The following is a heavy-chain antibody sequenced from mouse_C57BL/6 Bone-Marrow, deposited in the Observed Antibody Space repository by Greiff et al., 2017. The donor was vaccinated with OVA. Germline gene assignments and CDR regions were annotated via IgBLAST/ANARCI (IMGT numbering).Heavy chain of an antibody. J-gene: IGHJ3*01. CDR3: ARPGGFAY. V-gene: IGHV5-17*01. Sequence: EVKVVESGGGLVKPGGSLKLSCAASGFTFSDYGMHWVRQAPEKGLEWVAYISSGSSTIYYADTVKGRFTISRDNAKNTLFLQMTSLRSEDTAMYYCARPGGFAYWGQGTLVTVSA. D-gene: IGHD4-1*01. CDR2: ISSGSSTI. CDR1: GFTFSDYG.